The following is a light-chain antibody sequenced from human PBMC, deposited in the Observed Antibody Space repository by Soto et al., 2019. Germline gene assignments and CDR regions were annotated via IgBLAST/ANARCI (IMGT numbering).Light chain of an antibody. J-gene: IGKJ1*01. CDR3: QQYGSPTWT. CDR1: QFIASSY. CDR2: GAS. V-gene: IGKV3-20*01. Sequence: IVLTQSPGTLSLSPGERATLSCRASQFIASSYLAWYQQKPGQAPRLLIYGASSRATGIPDRFSGSGSGTDFTLTISRLEPEDFTVYYCQQYGSPTWTFGQGTKVDIK.